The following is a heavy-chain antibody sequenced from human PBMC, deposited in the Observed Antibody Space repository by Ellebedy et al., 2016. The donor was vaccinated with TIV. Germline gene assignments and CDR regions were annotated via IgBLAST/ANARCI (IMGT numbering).Heavy chain of an antibody. J-gene: IGHJ3*02. CDR1: GASISSSSDF. D-gene: IGHD2/OR15-2a*01. CDR3: AGQQNIGSRGAFDI. V-gene: IGHV4-39*01. CDR2: IYYSGST. Sequence: SETLSLTXAVSGASISSSSDFWGWIRQPPGKGLEWIGTIYYSGSTYYNPSLKSRVTISVDTSKNQFSLKLSSVSAADTAVYYCAGQQNIGSRGAFDIWGQGTMVTVSS.